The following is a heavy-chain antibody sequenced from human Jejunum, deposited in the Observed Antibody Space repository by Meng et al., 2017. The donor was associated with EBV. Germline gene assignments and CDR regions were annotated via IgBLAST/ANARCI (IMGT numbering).Heavy chain of an antibody. J-gene: IGHJ4*02. V-gene: IGHV4-4*02. Sequence: QVQLQESGPGLVKPSVTLSLTCTVSSDSISNSNWWSWVRQPPGKGLEWIGEVYHSGSTYYNPSLESRVTISIDTSKSQFSLSLNSVTAADTAVYYCARASLERLLEYWGQGTLVTVSS. CDR1: SDSISNSNW. D-gene: IGHD1-1*01. CDR3: ARASLERLLEY. CDR2: VYHSGST.